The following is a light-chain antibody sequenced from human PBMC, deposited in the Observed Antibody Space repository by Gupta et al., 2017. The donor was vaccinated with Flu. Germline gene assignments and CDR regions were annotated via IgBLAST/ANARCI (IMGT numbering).Light chain of an antibody. CDR2: EVT. J-gene: IGLJ3*02. CDR3: GSYTSSYTWV. Sequence: QSALTQPASVSGSPGQSITISCTGTSSDIGGYNYVSWYLQHPGKAPKLMIYEVTKRPAGVSNRFSGSKSGNTASLTVSGLQAEDEADYFCGSYTSSYTWVFGGGTKLTVL. CDR1: SSDIGGYNY. V-gene: IGLV2-14*01.